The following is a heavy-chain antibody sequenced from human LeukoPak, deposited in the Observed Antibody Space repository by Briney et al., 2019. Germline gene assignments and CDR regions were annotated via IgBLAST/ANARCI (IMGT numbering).Heavy chain of an antibody. CDR2: VSHDSSHK. Sequence: GRSLRLSCVASAFAFSTYTMHWVRQAPGKGLEWVAVVSHDSSHKYYEDSVKGRFTISRDNSKNTVYLQMNSLRVGDTAVYYCAVDLLDGVPDYFDFWGQGTLVTVSS. CDR1: AFAFSTYT. J-gene: IGHJ4*02. D-gene: IGHD2-8*01. CDR3: AVDLLDGVPDYFDF. V-gene: IGHV3-30-3*01.